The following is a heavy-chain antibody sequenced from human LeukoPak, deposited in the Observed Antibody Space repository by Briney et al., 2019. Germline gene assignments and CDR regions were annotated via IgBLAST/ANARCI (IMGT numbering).Heavy chain of an antibody. Sequence: SETLSLTCAVSGGSISTMNWWSWARQAPEKGLEWIGEIYHTGITNYNPSLKSRVTISVDKSKSQFSLNLRSVTAADTAVYYCAGVATTVTTEDYWGQGTLVTVSS. J-gene: IGHJ4*02. CDR2: IYHTGIT. D-gene: IGHD4-17*01. V-gene: IGHV4-4*02. CDR3: AGVATTVTTEDY. CDR1: GGSISTMNW.